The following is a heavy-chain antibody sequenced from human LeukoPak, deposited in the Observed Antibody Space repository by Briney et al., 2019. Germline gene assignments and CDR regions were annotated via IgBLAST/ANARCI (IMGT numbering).Heavy chain of an antibody. V-gene: IGHV3-48*03. J-gene: IGHJ4*02. CDR3: TTDTWYSAGH. CDR1: GFTFSSYA. CDR2: ISSSGSTI. Sequence: GRSLRLSCAASGFTFSSYAMHWVRQAPGKGLEWVSYISSSGSTIYYADSVKGRFTISRDNAKNSLYLQMNSLRAEDTAIYYCTTDTWYSAGHWGQGTLVTVSS. D-gene: IGHD2-15*01.